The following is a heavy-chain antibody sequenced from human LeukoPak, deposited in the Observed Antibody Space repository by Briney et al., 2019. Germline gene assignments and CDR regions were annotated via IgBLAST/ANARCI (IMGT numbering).Heavy chain of an antibody. Sequence: GGSLRLSCAASAFTFSSYRMNWVRQAPGKGLEWVSSISSSGSYIYYADSVKGRFTISRDNAKNSLHLQMNSLRAEDTAVYYCARGSGVQVWSSLDDWGLGTLVTVSS. CDR1: AFTFSSYR. CDR3: ARGSGVQVWSSLDD. V-gene: IGHV3-21*01. J-gene: IGHJ4*02. CDR2: ISSSGSYI. D-gene: IGHD5-18*01.